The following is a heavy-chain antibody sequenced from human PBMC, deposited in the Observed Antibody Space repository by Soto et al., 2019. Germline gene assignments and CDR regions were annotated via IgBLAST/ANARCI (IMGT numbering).Heavy chain of an antibody. CDR1: GGSISSGDXX. CDR2: IYYSGST. D-gene: IGHD5-18*01. J-gene: IGHJ4*02. CDR3: ASNSYGYTFYDY. V-gene: IGHV4-30-4*01. Sequence: QVQLQESGPGLVKPSQTLSLTCTVSGGSISSGDXXXXWIRQPPGKGLEWIGYIYYSGSTYYNPXLXXXXXXXVXXXXXXXXXXXSSVTAADTAVYYCASNSYGYTFYDYWGQGTLVTVSS.